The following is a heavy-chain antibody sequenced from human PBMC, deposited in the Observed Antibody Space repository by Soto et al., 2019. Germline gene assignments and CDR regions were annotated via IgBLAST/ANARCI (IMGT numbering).Heavy chain of an antibody. Sequence: SETLSLTCTVSGGSISSYYWSWIRQSPGKGLEWIGYIYYSGSTNYNPSLKSRVTISVDTSKNQFSLKLSSVTAADTAVYYCARFRNSGYDWYFDYWGQGTLVTVSS. CDR2: IYYSGST. CDR1: GGSISSYY. D-gene: IGHD5-12*01. J-gene: IGHJ4*02. V-gene: IGHV4-59*01. CDR3: ARFRNSGYDWYFDY.